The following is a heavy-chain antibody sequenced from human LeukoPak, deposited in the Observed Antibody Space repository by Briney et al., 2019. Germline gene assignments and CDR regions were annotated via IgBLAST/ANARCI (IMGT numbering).Heavy chain of an antibody. J-gene: IGHJ4*02. CDR1: GYSISRGYH. D-gene: IGHD2-2*01. Sequence: PSETLSLTCSVSGYSISRGYHWAWVRQPPGKGLEWIGSVHHSGATYYNPSLNSRLTISADTSKNQFSLKMDSVTAADTAVYYCARGGRRLQIAHYCSSTSCYRKTNFDYWGQGTLVTVSS. CDR3: ARGGRRLQIAHYCSSTSCYRKTNFDY. CDR2: VHHSGAT. V-gene: IGHV4-38-2*02.